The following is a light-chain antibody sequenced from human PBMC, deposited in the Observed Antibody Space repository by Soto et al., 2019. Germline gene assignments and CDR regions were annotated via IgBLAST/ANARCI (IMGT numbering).Light chain of an antibody. Sequence: QSVLTQPASVSGSPGQSITISCTGTSRDVGGYNYVSWYQHYPDKAPKLIIYDVTSRPSGVSDRFSGSKSGNTASLTISGLQPEDEAHYYCSSFTLSTYVFGSGTKATVL. V-gene: IGLV2-14*01. CDR2: DVT. CDR3: SSFTLSTYV. CDR1: SRDVGGYNY. J-gene: IGLJ1*01.